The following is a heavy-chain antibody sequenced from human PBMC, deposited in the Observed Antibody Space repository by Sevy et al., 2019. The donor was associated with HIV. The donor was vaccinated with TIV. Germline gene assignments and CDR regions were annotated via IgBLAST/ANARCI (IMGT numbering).Heavy chain of an antibody. V-gene: IGHV3-7*03. CDR1: EFTFSRYW. Sequence: GGSLRLSCATSEFTFSRYWMTWVRQAPGKGLEWVVYINQDGSQKSYVDSVKGRFTISRDNSKNSLFLQMNSLRAEDTAVYYRARAGPLGDLDHFDRWGQGTLVTVSS. CDR3: ARAGPLGDLDHFDR. J-gene: IGHJ4*02. CDR2: INQDGSQK. D-gene: IGHD2-21*01.